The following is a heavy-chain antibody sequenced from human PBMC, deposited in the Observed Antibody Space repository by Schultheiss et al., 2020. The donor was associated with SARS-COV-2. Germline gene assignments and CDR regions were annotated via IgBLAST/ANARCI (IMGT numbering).Heavy chain of an antibody. J-gene: IGHJ6*02. D-gene: IGHD7-27*01. CDR2: ISSDGSRK. V-gene: IGHV3-30*04. CDR1: GLTFSRYA. CDR3: ARDTPGDGMDV. Sequence: GGSLRLSCAASGLTFSRYAMSWVRQAPGKGLEWVSLISSDGSRKYYADSVKGRFTISRDNAKNTLYLQMNSLRAEDTAVYHCARDTPGDGMDVWGQGTTVTVSS.